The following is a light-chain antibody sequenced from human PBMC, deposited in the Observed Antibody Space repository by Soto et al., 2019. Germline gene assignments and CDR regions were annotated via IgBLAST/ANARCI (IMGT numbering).Light chain of an antibody. CDR1: SSDVGPYNL. CDR2: EVT. V-gene: IGLV2-23*02. CDR3: CSYAGPNTFA. J-gene: IGLJ1*01. Sequence: QSALTQSASVSGSPGQSITISCTGTSSDVGPYNLVSWYQQHPGKAPKLIIYEVTERPSGVSNRFSGSKSGNTASLTISGLQADDEADYYCCSYAGPNTFAFGLGTKLTVL.